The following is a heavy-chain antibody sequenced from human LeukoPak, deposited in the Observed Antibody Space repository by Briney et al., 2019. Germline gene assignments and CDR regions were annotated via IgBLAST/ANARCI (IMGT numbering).Heavy chain of an antibody. J-gene: IGHJ4*02. V-gene: IGHV4-38-2*02. Sequence: SETLSLTCAVSGYSISSGYYWGWIRQPPGEGLEWIGSIYHSGSTYYNPSLKSRVTISVDTSKNQFSLKLSSVTAADTAVYYCARDSGQWLRPKYCFDYWGQGTLVTVSS. CDR3: ARDSGQWLRPKYCFDY. CDR2: IYHSGST. D-gene: IGHD5-12*01. CDR1: GYSISSGYY.